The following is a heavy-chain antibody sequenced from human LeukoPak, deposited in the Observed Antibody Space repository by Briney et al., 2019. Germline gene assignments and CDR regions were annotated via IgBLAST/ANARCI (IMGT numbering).Heavy chain of an antibody. CDR3: ARGDAIVLITGYYFDY. J-gene: IGHJ4*02. D-gene: IGHD3-22*01. V-gene: IGHV3-30*04. CDR2: ISYDGNNK. Sequence: GGSLRLSCAASGFTFSRYAMHWVRQAPGKGLEGVAVISYDGNNKWYADSVKGRFTISRDNSENTLYLQMDSLRAEDTAVYYCARGDAIVLITGYYFDYWGQGTLVTVSS. CDR1: GFTFSRYA.